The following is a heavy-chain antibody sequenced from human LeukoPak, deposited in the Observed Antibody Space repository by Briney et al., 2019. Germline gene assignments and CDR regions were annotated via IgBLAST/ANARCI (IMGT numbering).Heavy chain of an antibody. CDR2: ISSSGSTL. Sequence: TPGGSLRLSCAASGFTFSDYQMSWVRQAPGKGLEWVSYISSSGSTLYYADSVKGRFSISRDNAKNSLYLQMNSLRAEDTAVYYCARGSVVVPAAMEYYYYGMDVWGQGTTVTVSS. CDR3: ARGSVVVPAAMEYYYYGMDV. J-gene: IGHJ6*02. V-gene: IGHV3-11*01. CDR1: GFTFSDYQ. D-gene: IGHD2-2*01.